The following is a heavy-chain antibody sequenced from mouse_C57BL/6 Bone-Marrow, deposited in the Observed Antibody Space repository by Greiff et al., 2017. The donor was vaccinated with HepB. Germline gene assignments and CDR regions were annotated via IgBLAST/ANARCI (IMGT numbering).Heavy chain of an antibody. J-gene: IGHJ1*03. Sequence: QVQLQQPGAELVKPGASVKLSCKASGYTFTSYWMHWVKQRPGQGQEWNGMLQPSSGSTNYNEKFKSKATLTVDKSSSTAYMQLSSLTSEDSAVYYCAYRGYFDVWGTGTTVTVSS. CDR1: GYTFTSYW. CDR2: LQPSSGST. V-gene: IGHV1-64*01. CDR3: AYRGYFDV.